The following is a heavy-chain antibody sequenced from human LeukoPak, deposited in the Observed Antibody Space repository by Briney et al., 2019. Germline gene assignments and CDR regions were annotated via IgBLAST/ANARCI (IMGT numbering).Heavy chain of an antibody. CDR1: GFIFSSYW. V-gene: IGHV3-7*03. CDR3: MRAIAAAASY. D-gene: IGHD6-13*01. Sequence: GGSLRLSCAASGFIFSSYWMSWVRQAPGKGLEWVANIKQDGSEKYYVDSVKGRFTISRDNAKNSLYLQMNSLRADDTAVYYCMRAIAAAASYWGQGTLVTVSS. J-gene: IGHJ4*02. CDR2: IKQDGSEK.